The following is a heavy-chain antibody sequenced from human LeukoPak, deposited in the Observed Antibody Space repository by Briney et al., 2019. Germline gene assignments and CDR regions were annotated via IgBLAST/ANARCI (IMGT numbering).Heavy chain of an antibody. Sequence: ASVKVSCKASGYTFTGYYMHWVRQAPGQGLEWMGWISAYNGDTNYVQKLQGRITMTTDTSTSTAYMELRSLRSDDTAVYYCARDVFESDANSGDGFDYWGQGTLVTVSS. CDR2: ISAYNGDT. J-gene: IGHJ4*02. CDR3: ARDVFESDANSGDGFDY. CDR1: GYTFTGYY. V-gene: IGHV1-18*04. D-gene: IGHD2-2*01.